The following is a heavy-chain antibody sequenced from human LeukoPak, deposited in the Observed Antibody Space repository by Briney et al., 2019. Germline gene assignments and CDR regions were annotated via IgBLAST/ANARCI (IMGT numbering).Heavy chain of an antibody. CDR3: ASGSWELLDTFDY. J-gene: IGHJ4*02. CDR1: GYTFTSYG. Sequence: GASVKVSCKASGYTFTSYGISWVRQAPGQGLEWMGWISAYNGNTNYAQKLQGRVTMTTDTSTSTAHMELRSLRSDDTAVYYCASGSWELLDTFDYWGQGTLVTVSS. V-gene: IGHV1-18*01. CDR2: ISAYNGNT. D-gene: IGHD1-26*01.